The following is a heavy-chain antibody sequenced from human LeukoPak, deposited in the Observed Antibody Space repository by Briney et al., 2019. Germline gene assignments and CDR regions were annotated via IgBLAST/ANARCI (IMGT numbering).Heavy chain of an antibody. V-gene: IGHV3-23*01. CDR1: GFTFSSYA. D-gene: IGHD3-9*01. CDR3: ARVSLLRYFDWSPVPFDY. Sequence: QPGGSLRLSCAASGFTFSSYAMSWVRQAPGKGLEWVSAISGSGGSTYYADSVKGRFTISRDNSKNTLYLQMNSLRAEDTAVYYCARVSLLRYFDWSPVPFDYWGQGTLVTVSS. J-gene: IGHJ4*02. CDR2: ISGSGGST.